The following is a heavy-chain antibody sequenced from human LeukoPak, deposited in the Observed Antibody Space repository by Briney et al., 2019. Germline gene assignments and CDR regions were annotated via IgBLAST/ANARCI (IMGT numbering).Heavy chain of an antibody. D-gene: IGHD3-3*01. J-gene: IGHJ6*03. Sequence: PSGTLSLTCSVSGGSISSYFWSWIRQPPGKGLEWIGYIYDSGSTSYNPSLQSRVTISIDTSKNQFYLRLTSVTAADTAVYYCARGGSYYDFWSGYYDYYYYMDVWDKGTTVPVSS. CDR2: IYDSGST. V-gene: IGHV4-59*01. CDR1: GGSISSYF. CDR3: ARGGSYYDFWSGYYDYYYYMDV.